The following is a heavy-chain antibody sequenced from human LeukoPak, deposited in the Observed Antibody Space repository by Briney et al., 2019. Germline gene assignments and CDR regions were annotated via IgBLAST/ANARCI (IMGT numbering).Heavy chain of an antibody. V-gene: IGHV1-18*01. D-gene: IGHD3-22*01. Sequence: ASVTVSCKASGYTSTSYGISWVRQAPGQGLEWMGWISVYNGNTNYAQKVQGRVTMTADTSTNTVYMELRSLGSDDTAIYYCARTALGYYDISRLDPSADYWGQGTLVTVSS. CDR1: GYTSTSYG. CDR2: ISVYNGNT. J-gene: IGHJ4*02. CDR3: ARTALGYYDISRLDPSADY.